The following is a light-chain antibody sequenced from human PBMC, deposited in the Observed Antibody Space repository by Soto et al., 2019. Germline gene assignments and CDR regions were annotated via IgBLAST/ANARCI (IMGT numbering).Light chain of an antibody. CDR3: QQYGSSLVT. CDR1: QSVSTTY. J-gene: IGKJ4*01. CDR2: GAS. Sequence: IGLTQSPGTLSLSTGEGATLACRASQSVSTTYLAWYQQKPGQAPRLLIYGASSRATGIPDRFSGSGSGTDFTLTISRLEPEDSAVYYCQQYGSSLVTFGGGTKVDNK. V-gene: IGKV3-20*01.